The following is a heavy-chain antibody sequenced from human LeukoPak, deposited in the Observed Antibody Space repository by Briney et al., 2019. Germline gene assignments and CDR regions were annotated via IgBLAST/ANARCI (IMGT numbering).Heavy chain of an antibody. D-gene: IGHD2-2*01. V-gene: IGHV1-18*01. Sequence: ASMKVSCKASGYTFTSYGISWVRQAPGQGLEWMGWISAYNGNTNYAQKYQGRVTMTTDTSTSTAYMELRSLRSDDTAVYFCARDHQYDFDYWGQGTLVTVSS. CDR2: ISAYNGNT. CDR1: GYTFTSYG. CDR3: ARDHQYDFDY. J-gene: IGHJ4*02.